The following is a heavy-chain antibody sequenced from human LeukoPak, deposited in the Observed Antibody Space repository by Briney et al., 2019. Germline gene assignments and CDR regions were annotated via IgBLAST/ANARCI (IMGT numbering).Heavy chain of an antibody. D-gene: IGHD2-21*01. CDR3: ARHPPPRIGTFDY. Sequence: SETLSLTCAVYGGSFSGYYWSWIRQPPGKGLEWIGEINHSGSTNYNPSLKSRVTISVDTSKNQFSLKLSSVTAADTAVYYCARHPPPRIGTFDYWGQGTLVTVSS. CDR2: INHSGST. V-gene: IGHV4-34*01. J-gene: IGHJ4*02. CDR1: GGSFSGYY.